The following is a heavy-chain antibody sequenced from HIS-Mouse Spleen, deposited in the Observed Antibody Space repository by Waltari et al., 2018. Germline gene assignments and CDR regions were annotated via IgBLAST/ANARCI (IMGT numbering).Heavy chain of an antibody. CDR1: GGPISTWSYY. V-gene: IGHV4-39*07. CDR2: IYYSGST. CDR3: AREIPYSSSWYDWYFDL. J-gene: IGHJ2*01. Sequence: QLQLQESGPGLGKPSETLSLTCPVSGGPISTWSYYSGWIRQPPGKGLEWVGSIYYSGSTYYNPSLKSRVTISVDTSKNQFSLKLSSVTAADTAVYYCAREIPYSSSWYDWYFDLWGRGTLVTVSS. D-gene: IGHD6-13*01.